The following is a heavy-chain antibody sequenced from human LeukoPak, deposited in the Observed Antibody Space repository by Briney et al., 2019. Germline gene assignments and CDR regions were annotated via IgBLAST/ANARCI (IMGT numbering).Heavy chain of an antibody. CDR1: GFTFSSYS. D-gene: IGHD3-22*01. CDR3: AKVAWRYYDSSGYSDFDY. CDR2: ITVSGGST. Sequence: GGSLRLSCAVSGFTFSSYSMNWVRQAPGKGLDWVSSITVSGGSTYYADSVKGRFTISRDNSKNTLYLQMNSLRAEDTAVYYCAKVAWRYYDSSGYSDFDYWGQGTLVTVSS. V-gene: IGHV3-23*01. J-gene: IGHJ4*02.